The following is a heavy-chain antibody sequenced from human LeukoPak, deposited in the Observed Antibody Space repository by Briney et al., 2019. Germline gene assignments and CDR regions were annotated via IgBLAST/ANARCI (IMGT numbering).Heavy chain of an antibody. V-gene: IGHV4-59*08. D-gene: IGHD2-15*01. Sequence: SETLSLTCTVSGGSISSYYWSWIRQPPGKGLEWIGYIYYSGSTNYNPSLKSRLTISVDTSKNQFPLRLSSVAAADTAVYYCARHIQVVVDATVYYYGMDVWGQGTTVTVSS. CDR1: GGSISSYY. J-gene: IGHJ6*02. CDR3: ARHIQVVVDATVYYYGMDV. CDR2: IYYSGST.